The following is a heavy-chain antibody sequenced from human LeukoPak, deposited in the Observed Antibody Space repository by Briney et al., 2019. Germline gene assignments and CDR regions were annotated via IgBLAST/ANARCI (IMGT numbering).Heavy chain of an antibody. D-gene: IGHD3-10*01. CDR2: ISYDGTNK. CDR1: GFTFSGHG. CDR3: XXXXXXXXXXSDYGYYHYGMDV. V-gene: IGHV3-30*03. Sequence: PGGSLRLSCAASGFTFSGHGMQWVRQAPGRGLEWVALISYDGTNKYYADSVKGRFTISRDNAKNTLYLQMNSLRAEDTSQYVXXXXXXXXXXXSDYGYYHYGMDVWGQGTTVTVSS. J-gene: IGHJ6*02.